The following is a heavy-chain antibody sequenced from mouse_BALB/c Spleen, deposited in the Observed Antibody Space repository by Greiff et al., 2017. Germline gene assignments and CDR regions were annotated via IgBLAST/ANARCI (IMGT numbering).Heavy chain of an antibody. CDR3: ARWDYGYDVWFAY. Sequence: VQLKESGPGLVKPSQSLSLTCTVTGYSITSDYAWNWIRQFPGNKLEWMGYISYSGSTSYNPSLKSRISITRDTSKNQFFLQLNSVTTEDTATYYCARWDYGYDVWFAYWGQGTLVTVSA. V-gene: IGHV3-2*02. J-gene: IGHJ3*01. D-gene: IGHD2-2*01. CDR2: ISYSGST. CDR1: GYSITSDYA.